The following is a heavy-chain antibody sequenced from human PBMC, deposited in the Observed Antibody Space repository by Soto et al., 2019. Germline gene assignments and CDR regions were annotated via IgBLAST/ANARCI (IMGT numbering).Heavy chain of an antibody. D-gene: IGHD3-16*01. CDR1: VSSIIGYY. V-gene: IGHV4-59*08. J-gene: IGHJ4*02. CDR2: IHYSGRA. CDR3: ARVMGEFSLPGSLDFDF. Sequence: SETLSLTCTFSVSSIIGYYWTWIRQSPERGLEWIGNIHYSGRANYNPSLNSRLTMSVDTSKSQFSLKLGSVTAADTAFYYCARVMGEFSLPGSLDFDFWGQGALVTVSS.